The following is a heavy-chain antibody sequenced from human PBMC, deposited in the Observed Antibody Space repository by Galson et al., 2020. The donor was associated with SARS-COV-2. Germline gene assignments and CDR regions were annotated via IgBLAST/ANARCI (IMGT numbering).Heavy chain of an antibody. Sequence: TGGSLRLPCAASGFTFSSYAMSWVRRAPRKGLEWVSAISGSGGSTYYADSVKGRFTISRDNSKNTLYLQMNSLRAEDTAVYYCPKVGAQYYFDCWGQGSLVTVSS. D-gene: IGHD1-26*01. CDR3: PKVGAQYYFDC. CDR2: ISGSGGST. V-gene: IGHV3-23*01. J-gene: IGHJ4*02. CDR1: GFTFSSYA.